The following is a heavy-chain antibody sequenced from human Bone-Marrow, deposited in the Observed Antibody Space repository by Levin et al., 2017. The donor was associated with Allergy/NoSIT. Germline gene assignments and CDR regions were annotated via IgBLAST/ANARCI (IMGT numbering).Heavy chain of an antibody. D-gene: IGHD6-19*01. CDR1: GFTFFSFD. CDR2: ISTNGQST. V-gene: IGHV3-64D*06. J-gene: IGHJ3*01. Sequence: GGSLRLSCSVSGFTFFSFDMHWVRQAPGKGLEYVSSISTNGQSTYYADSVKGRFTISRDNSRNTLYLQMGSLRPEDTAVYYCVKQGGISVAGIFDVWGQGTTVTVSS. CDR3: VKQGGISVAGIFDV.